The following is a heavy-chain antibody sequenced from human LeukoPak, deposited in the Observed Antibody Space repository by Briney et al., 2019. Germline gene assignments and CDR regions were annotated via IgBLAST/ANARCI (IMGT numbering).Heavy chain of an antibody. CDR2: ISGSGTST. D-gene: IGHD2-21*01. CDR1: GFTFSSYA. V-gene: IGHV3-23*01. J-gene: IGHJ3*02. Sequence: GGSLRLSCAASGFTFSSYAMSWVRQAAGEGLEWVSIISGSGTSTNYADSVKGRFTISRDNSKNTLSLQMNSLRADDTAVYFCAKEKSQCSGGNCYYDCDIWGHGTMVIVSS. CDR3: AKEKSQCSGGNCYYDCDI.